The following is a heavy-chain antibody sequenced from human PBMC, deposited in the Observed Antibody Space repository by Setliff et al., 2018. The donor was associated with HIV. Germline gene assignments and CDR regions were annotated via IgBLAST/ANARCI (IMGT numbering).Heavy chain of an antibody. J-gene: IGHJ5*02. CDR2: IVLMFGTA. CDR1: GDTFSNYV. Sequence: SVKVSCKASGDTFSNYVLSWVRQAPGQGLEWMGGIVLMFGTADYAQKFHGRVTITADKSTSTAYMELSSLRSEDTAVYYCVRDDSNGPNSLDPWGQGTLVTVS. D-gene: IGHD2-8*01. CDR3: VRDDSNGPNSLDP. V-gene: IGHV1-69*06.